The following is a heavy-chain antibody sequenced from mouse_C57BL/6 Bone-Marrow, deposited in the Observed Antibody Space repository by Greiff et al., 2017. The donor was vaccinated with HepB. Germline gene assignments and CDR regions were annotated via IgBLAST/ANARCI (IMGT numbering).Heavy chain of an antibody. D-gene: IGHD1-1*01. Sequence: EVKLMESGGGLVQPGGSLKLSCAASGFTFSDYGMAWVRQAPRKGPEWVAFISNLAYSIYYADTVTGRFTISRENAKNTLYLEMSSLRSEDTAMYYCARHGYYYGSSNWYFDVWGTGTTVTVSS. CDR2: ISNLAYSI. J-gene: IGHJ1*03. V-gene: IGHV5-15*01. CDR3: ARHGYYYGSSNWYFDV. CDR1: GFTFSDYG.